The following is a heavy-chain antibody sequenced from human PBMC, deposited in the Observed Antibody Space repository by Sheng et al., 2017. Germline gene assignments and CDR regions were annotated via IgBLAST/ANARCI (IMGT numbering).Heavy chain of an antibody. Sequence: QVQLQESGPGLVKPSETLSLTCTVSGYSISSGYYWGWIRQTPGKGLEWIGSIYRPGSMYYNPSLKSRVTISLDTSKSQFSLQLTSVTAADTAVYYCARCWGVPRYYFDYVGQGRLVTVSS. CDR1: GYSISSGYY. CDR3: ARCWGVPRYYFDY. D-gene: IGHD3-16*01. J-gene: IGHJ4*02. V-gene: IGHV4-38-2*02. CDR2: IYRPGSM.